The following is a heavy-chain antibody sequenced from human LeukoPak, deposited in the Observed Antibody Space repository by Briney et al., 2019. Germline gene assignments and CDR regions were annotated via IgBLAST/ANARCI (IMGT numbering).Heavy chain of an antibody. CDR3: ARSKRPGIAAAGSYNWFDP. CDR1: GGSIRSRSYY. Sequence: PSETLSLTCTVSGGSIRSRSYYWGWIRPSPGKGLEWFGRIYTSGSTNYHPSLKSRVTMSVDTSKNQFSLKRRSVTAADTAVYYCARSKRPGIAAAGSYNWFDPWGQGTPVTLSS. D-gene: IGHD6-13*01. V-gene: IGHV4-61*05. J-gene: IGHJ5*02. CDR2: IYTSGST.